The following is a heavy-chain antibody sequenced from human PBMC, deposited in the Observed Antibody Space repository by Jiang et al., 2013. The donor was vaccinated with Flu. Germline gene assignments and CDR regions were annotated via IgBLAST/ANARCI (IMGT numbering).Heavy chain of an antibody. D-gene: IGHD6-13*01. Sequence: GAEVKKPGASVKVSCKASGYTFTSYGISWVRQAPGQGLEWMGWISAYNGNTNYAQKLQGRVTMTTDTSTSTAYMELRSLRSDDTAVYYCARLPRKIAAAFYYGMDVWGQGTTVTVSS. J-gene: IGHJ6*02. CDR3: ARLPRKIAAAFYYGMDV. V-gene: IGHV1-18*01. CDR2: ISAYNGNT. CDR1: GYTFTSYG.